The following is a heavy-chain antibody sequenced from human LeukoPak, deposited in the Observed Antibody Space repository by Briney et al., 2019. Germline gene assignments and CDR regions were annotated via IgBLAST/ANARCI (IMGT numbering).Heavy chain of an antibody. D-gene: IGHD6-13*01. V-gene: IGHV3-74*01. J-gene: IGHJ6*03. Sequence: GGSLRLSCAASGFTFSSYWMHWVRQAPGKGLVWVSRINSDGSSTSYADSVKGRFTISRDNAKNTLYLQMNSLRAEDTAVYYCATQDVAAGTHYYYYMDVWGKGTTVTVSS. CDR1: GFTFSSYW. CDR3: ATQDVAAGTHYYYYMDV. CDR2: INSDGSST.